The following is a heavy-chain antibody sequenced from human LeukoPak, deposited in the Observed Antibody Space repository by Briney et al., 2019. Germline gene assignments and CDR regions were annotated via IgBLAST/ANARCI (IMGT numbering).Heavy chain of an antibody. V-gene: IGHV3-23*01. CDR1: GFTFSSYA. CDR3: AKDASSGSQWRDYYYYYGMDV. D-gene: IGHD6-19*01. CDR2: ISGSGGST. J-gene: IGHJ6*02. Sequence: GGSLRLSCAASGFTFSSYAMSWVRQAPGKGLEWVSAISGSGGSTYYADSVKGRFAISRDNSKNTLYLQMTSLRAEDTAVYYCAKDASSGSQWRDYYYYYGMDVWGQGTTVTVSS.